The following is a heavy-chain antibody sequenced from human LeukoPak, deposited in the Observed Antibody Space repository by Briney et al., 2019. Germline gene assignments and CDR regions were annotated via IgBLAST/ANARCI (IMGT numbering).Heavy chain of an antibody. J-gene: IGHJ4*02. CDR1: GFTFSSYS. Sequence: PGGSLRLSCAASGFTFSSYSMNWVRQAPGKGLEWVSSISSSSSYIYYADSVKGRFTISRDNAKNSLYLQMNSLSAEDTAVYYCARGSGGSGSYLNYWGQGTLVTVSS. CDR3: ARGSGGSGSYLNY. V-gene: IGHV3-21*01. CDR2: ISSSSSYI. D-gene: IGHD3-10*01.